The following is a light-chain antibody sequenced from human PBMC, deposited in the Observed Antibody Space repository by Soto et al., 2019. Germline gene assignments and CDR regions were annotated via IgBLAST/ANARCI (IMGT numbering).Light chain of an antibody. CDR2: YDN. CDR3: AAWDDSLNGRV. CDR1: NSNIGSNT. V-gene: IGLV1-44*01. Sequence: QSVLTQPPSASGTPGQRVTLSCSGSNSNIGSNTVNWYQQLPGTAPKLLIYYDNLRPSGVPDRISGSKSGTSASLAISGLQSDDEADYYCAAWDDSLNGRVFGTGTKV. J-gene: IGLJ1*01.